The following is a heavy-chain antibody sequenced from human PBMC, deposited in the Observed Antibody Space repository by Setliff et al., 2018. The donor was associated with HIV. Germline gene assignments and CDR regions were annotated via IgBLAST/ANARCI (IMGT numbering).Heavy chain of an antibody. J-gene: IGHJ4*02. CDR3: ARHSPSDY. V-gene: IGHV4-4*07. CDR1: GGSISSHY. Sequence: SETLSLTCSVSGGSISSHYWTWIRQPAGKGLEWIGRIYTSGSTDYNPSLKSRVTKSVDTSKNQFSLKLTSVTAADTAVYYCARHSPSDYWGQGTLVTVSS. CDR2: IYTSGST.